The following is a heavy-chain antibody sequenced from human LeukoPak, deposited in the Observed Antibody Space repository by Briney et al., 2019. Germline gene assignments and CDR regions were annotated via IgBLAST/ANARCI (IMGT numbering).Heavy chain of an antibody. V-gene: IGHV4-39*07. CDR2: IYYSGST. D-gene: IGHD5-18*01. J-gene: IGHJ4*02. CDR1: GGSIGSSSYY. CDR3: ARDPVDTAMVPSGDY. Sequence: PSETLSLTCTVSGGSIGSSSYYWGWIRQPPGKGLEWIGSIYYSGSTYYNPSLKSRVTISVDTSKNQFSLKLSSVTAADTAVYYCARDPVDTAMVPSGDYWGQGTLVTVSS.